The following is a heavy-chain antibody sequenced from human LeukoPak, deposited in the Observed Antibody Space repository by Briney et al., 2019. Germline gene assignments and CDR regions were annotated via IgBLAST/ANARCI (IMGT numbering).Heavy chain of an antibody. J-gene: IGHJ4*02. Sequence: SETLSLTCTVAGGSISSYYWGWIRQPPGKGLEWIGSIFHSRNTYSNPSLKSRVTISVDTSKNQFSLKLSSVTAADTAVYYCARVSTDYGDHTYFWGRGTLVTVSS. CDR2: IFHSRNT. V-gene: IGHV4-38-2*02. D-gene: IGHD4-17*01. CDR1: GGSISSYY. CDR3: ARVSTDYGDHTYF.